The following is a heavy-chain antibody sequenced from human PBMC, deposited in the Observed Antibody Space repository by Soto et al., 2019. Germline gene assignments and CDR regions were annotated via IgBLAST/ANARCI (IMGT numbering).Heavy chain of an antibody. CDR1: GGSFSGYY. Sequence: QVQLQQWGTGQLKSSETLSLTCAVNGGSFSGYYWSWIRQPPGKGLEWIGEIHHRGSTNYNPSLKSRVTISLDTSKNQFSLKLNSVTAADTAVYYCATIVVVASTMRDDAVDIWGQGTMVTVSS. J-gene: IGHJ3*02. V-gene: IGHV4-34*01. CDR3: ATIVVVASTMRDDAVDI. D-gene: IGHD2-2*01. CDR2: IHHRGST.